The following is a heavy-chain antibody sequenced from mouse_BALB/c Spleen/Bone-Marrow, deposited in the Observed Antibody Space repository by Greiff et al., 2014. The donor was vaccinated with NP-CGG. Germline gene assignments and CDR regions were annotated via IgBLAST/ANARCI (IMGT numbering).Heavy chain of an antibody. CDR2: INPYNDGT. J-gene: IGHJ4*01. V-gene: IGHV1-14*01. Sequence: EVKLQESGPELVEPGASVKMSCKASGYTFTSYVMHWVKQKPGQGLERIGYINPYNDGTKYNEKFKGKATLTSDKSSSTAYMELSSLTSEDSAVYYCAREGGYYAMDSWGQGTSVTVSS. CDR1: GYTFTSYV. CDR3: AREGGYYAMDS.